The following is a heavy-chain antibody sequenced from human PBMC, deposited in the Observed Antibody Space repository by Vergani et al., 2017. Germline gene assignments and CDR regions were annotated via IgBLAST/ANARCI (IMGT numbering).Heavy chain of an antibody. V-gene: IGHV3-48*01. CDR1: GFTFSSYS. CDR2: ISSSSSTI. J-gene: IGHJ6*02. CDR3: AKAAAQAYYGMDV. Sequence: EVQLVESGGGLVQPGGSLRLSCAASGFTFSSYSMNWVRQAPGKGLEWVSYISSSSSTIYYADSVKGRFTISRDNAKNSLYLQMNSLKAEDTAVYYCAKAAAQAYYGMDVWGQGTTVTVAS.